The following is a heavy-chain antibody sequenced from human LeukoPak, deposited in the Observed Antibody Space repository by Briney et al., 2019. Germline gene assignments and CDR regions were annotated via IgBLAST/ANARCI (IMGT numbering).Heavy chain of an antibody. D-gene: IGHD3-10*01. Sequence: GGCLRLSCAASGFTFSSYEMNWVRQAPGTRLEGASYISSSGSTIYYADSVKGRFTISRDNAKNSLYLQMNSLRAEDTAVYYCARSHKRSPYYYYGMDVWGKGTTVTVSS. CDR3: ARSHKRSPYYYYGMDV. CDR1: GFTFSSYE. CDR2: ISSSGSTI. J-gene: IGHJ6*04. V-gene: IGHV3-48*03.